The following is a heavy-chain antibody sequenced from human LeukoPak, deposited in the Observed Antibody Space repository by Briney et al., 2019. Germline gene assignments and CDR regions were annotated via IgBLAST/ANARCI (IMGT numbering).Heavy chain of an antibody. V-gene: IGHV1-69*05. CDR1: GGTFSSYA. D-gene: IGHD5-18*01. Sequence: ASVKVSCKASGGTFSSYAISWVRQAPGQGLEWMEGIIPIFGTANYAQKFQGRVTITTDESTSTAYMELSSLRSEDTAVYYCARIKRGYSYFVQTDKNWFDPWGQGTLVTVSS. J-gene: IGHJ5*02. CDR3: ARIKRGYSYFVQTDKNWFDP. CDR2: IIPIFGTA.